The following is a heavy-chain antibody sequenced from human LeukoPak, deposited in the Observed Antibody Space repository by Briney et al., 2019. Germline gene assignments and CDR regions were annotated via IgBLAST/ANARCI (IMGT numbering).Heavy chain of an antibody. Sequence: SQTLSLTCAISGDSVSSNSAGWNWIRQSPSRGLEWLGRTYYRSKWYNDYALSVKGRITINPDTSKNQFSLQLDSVTPEDAAVYYCTRGGGALNYWGQGILVTVSS. J-gene: IGHJ4*02. D-gene: IGHD3-16*01. V-gene: IGHV6-1*01. CDR2: TYYRSKWYN. CDR1: GDSVSSNSAG. CDR3: TRGGGALNY.